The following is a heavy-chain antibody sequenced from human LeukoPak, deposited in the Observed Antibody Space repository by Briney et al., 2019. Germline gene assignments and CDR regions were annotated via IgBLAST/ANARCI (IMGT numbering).Heavy chain of an antibody. CDR2: IHPNSGGT. J-gene: IGHJ4*02. CDR3: ARDRVFRGVNYFDY. D-gene: IGHD3-10*01. CDR1: GYTFTASY. V-gene: IGHV1-2*02. Sequence: ASVKVSCTASGYTFTASYIHWVRQAPGQGLEWMGWIHPNSGGTYYPQKFQGRVTMTRDTSITTAYMGLSGLTSDDTAVYYCARDRVFRGVNYFDYWGQGTLVTVSS.